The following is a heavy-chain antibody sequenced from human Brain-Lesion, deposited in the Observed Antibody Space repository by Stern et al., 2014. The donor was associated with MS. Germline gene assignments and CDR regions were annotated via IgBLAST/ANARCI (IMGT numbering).Heavy chain of an antibody. CDR1: GTTFVDYA. CDR2: ITWDGGST. J-gene: IGHJ4*02. V-gene: IGHV3-43D*03. Sequence: QLVDSGGVVVKPGGSRRLSCAASGTTFVDYAMDWVLQAPGKGLEWVSLITWDGGSTSYTDSVKGRFSISRDNRKSFLYLQMNSLRPEDTALYYCAGGLGFWGRGTLVTVSS. D-gene: IGHD2-21*01. CDR3: AGGLGF.